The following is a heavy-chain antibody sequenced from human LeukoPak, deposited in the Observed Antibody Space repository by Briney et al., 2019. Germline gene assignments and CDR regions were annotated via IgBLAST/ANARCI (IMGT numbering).Heavy chain of an antibody. CDR2: ISYDGSNK. V-gene: IGHV3-30*04. D-gene: IGHD6-19*01. Sequence: GRSLRLSCAASGFTFSSYAMHWVRQAPGKGLEWVAVISYDGSNKYYADSVKGRFTISRDNSKNTLYLQMNSLRAEDTAVYYCARAPSAQWYFQHWGQGTLVIVSS. CDR1: GFTFSSYA. CDR3: ARAPSAQWYFQH. J-gene: IGHJ1*01.